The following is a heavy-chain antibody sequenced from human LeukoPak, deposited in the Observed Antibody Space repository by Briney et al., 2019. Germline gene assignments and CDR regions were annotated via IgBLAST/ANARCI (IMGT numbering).Heavy chain of an antibody. V-gene: IGHV4-38-2*02. CDR2: TYHSGRT. CDR3: ARASGYNWNHGSDY. J-gene: IGHJ4*02. CDR1: GYFISSSYY. Sequence: SENLSRKGTVSGYFISSSYYLGWIRQPPGKGLEWIGRTYHSGRTFYNPALKSRDTISLDTCKNQFSLELSSVTAADTAVYYCARASGYNWNHGSDYWGQGALVTVSS. D-gene: IGHD1-14*01.